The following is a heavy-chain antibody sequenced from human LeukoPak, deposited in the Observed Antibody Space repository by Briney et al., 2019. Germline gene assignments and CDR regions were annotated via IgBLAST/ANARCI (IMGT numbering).Heavy chain of an antibody. J-gene: IGHJ3*02. CDR3: ARDGFSSGWHDAFDI. CDR2: IYTSGST. V-gene: IGHV4-4*07. D-gene: IGHD6-19*01. Sequence: SETLSLTCTVSGGSISSYYWSWTRQPAGKGLEWIGRIYTSGSTNYNPSLKSRVTMSVDTSKNQFSLKLSSVTAADTAVYYCARDGFSSGWHDAFDIWGQGTMVTVSS. CDR1: GGSISSYY.